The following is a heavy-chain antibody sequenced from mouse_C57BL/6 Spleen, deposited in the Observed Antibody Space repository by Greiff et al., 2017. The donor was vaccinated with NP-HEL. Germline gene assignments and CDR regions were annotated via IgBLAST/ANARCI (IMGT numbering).Heavy chain of an antibody. J-gene: IGHJ2*01. CDR3: ATWGFITTVVDSDY. CDR1: GYTFTSYW. D-gene: IGHD1-1*01. V-gene: IGHV1-50*01. CDR2: IDPSDSYT. Sequence: QVQLQQPGAELVKPGASVKLSCKASGYTFTSYWMQWVKQRPGQGLEWIGEIDPSDSYTNYNQKFKGKATLTVDTSSSTAYMQLSSLTSEDSAVYYCATWGFITTVVDSDYWGQGTTLTVSS.